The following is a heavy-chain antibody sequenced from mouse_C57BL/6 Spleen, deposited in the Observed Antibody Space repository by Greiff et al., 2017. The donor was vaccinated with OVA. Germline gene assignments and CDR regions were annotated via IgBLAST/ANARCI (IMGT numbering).Heavy chain of an antibody. CDR3: ARSPYYYGSSYWYFDV. CDR1: GYTFTDYN. J-gene: IGHJ1*03. D-gene: IGHD1-1*01. V-gene: IGHV1-18*01. Sequence: VQLQQSGPELVKPGASVKIPCKASGYTFTDYNMDWVKQSHGKSLEWIGDINPNNGGTIYNQKFKGKATLTVDKSSSTAYMELRSLTSEDTAVYYCARSPYYYGSSYWYFDVWGTGTTVTVSS. CDR2: INPNNGGT.